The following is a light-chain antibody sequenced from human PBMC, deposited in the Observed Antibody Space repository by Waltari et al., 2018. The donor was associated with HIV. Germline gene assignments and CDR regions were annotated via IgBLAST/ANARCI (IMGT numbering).Light chain of an antibody. J-gene: IGLJ2*01. Sequence: QSVLTQPPSVSAAPGQKVTISCSGSSSNIENNYVSWYQQLPGTAPKLLIFDNKKRPSGVPDRFSGSKSGTSATLGITGVQTGDEAVYYCGTWDSSLSAGVFGGGTKLTVL. CDR2: DNK. CDR1: SSNIENNY. V-gene: IGLV1-51*01. CDR3: GTWDSSLSAGV.